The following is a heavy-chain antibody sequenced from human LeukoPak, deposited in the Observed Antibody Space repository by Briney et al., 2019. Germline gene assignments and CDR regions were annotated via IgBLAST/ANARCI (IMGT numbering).Heavy chain of an antibody. D-gene: IGHD6-13*01. CDR3: AKDSSSWYFA. J-gene: IGHJ5*02. Sequence: GGSLRLSCAASGFSFSGYGMHWVRQAPGKGLEWVAFIRYDGSNEYYADSVKGRFTISRDKSKNTLSLQMNSLRAEDTAVYYCAKDSSSWYFAWGQGTLVTVSS. CDR1: GFSFSGYG. V-gene: IGHV3-30*02. CDR2: IRYDGSNE.